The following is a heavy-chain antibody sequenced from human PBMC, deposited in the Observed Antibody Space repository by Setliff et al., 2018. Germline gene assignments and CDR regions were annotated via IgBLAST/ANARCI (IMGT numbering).Heavy chain of an antibody. CDR2: IQKSGST. CDR3: ARLSWNGLRYYGLDV. D-gene: IGHD3-3*01. J-gene: IGHJ6*02. Sequence: PSETLSLTCNVSGVSISSYYWSWIRQPPGKGLESIGYIQKSGSTNYNPSLMSRVSISVDTSKNQFSLKLRSVTVADTAVYYCARLSWNGLRYYGLDVWGQGTTVTVSS. CDR1: GVSISSYY. V-gene: IGHV4-59*01.